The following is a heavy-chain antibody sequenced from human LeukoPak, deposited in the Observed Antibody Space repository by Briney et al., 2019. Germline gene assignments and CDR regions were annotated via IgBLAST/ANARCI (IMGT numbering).Heavy chain of an antibody. V-gene: IGHV1-18*01. CDR3: ARDSLLWFGELLGGGDY. J-gene: IGHJ4*02. D-gene: IGHD3-10*01. Sequence: ASVKVSCKASGYTFTSYGISWVRQAPGQGLEWMGWISAYNGNTNYAQKLQGRVTMTTDTSTSTAYMELRSLRSDDTAVYYCARDSLLWFGELLGGGDYWGQGTLVTVSS. CDR2: ISAYNGNT. CDR1: GYTFTSYG.